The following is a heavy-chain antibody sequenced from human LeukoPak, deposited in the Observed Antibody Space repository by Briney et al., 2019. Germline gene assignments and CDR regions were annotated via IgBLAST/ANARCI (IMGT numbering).Heavy chain of an antibody. Sequence: GASVKVSCKASGYTFTGYYMHWVRQAPGQGLEWMGIINPSGGSTSYAQKFQGRVTMTRDTSTSTVYMELSSLRSEDTAVYYCARDGGIAARRHYYYYMDVWGKGTTVTVSS. J-gene: IGHJ6*03. CDR3: ARDGGIAARRHYYYYMDV. CDR1: GYTFTGYY. CDR2: INPSGGST. D-gene: IGHD6-6*01. V-gene: IGHV1-46*01.